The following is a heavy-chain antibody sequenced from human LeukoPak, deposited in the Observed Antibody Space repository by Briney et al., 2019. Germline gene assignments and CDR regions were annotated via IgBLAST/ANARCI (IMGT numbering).Heavy chain of an antibody. CDR2: IYRSGST. J-gene: IGHJ6*02. D-gene: IGHD5-18*01. CDR3: ARDTAMVNSYYYGMDV. CDR1: GGSISNYY. V-gene: IGHV4-4*07. Sequence: SETLSLTCTVSGGSISNYYWSWIRQPAGKGLEWIGRIYRSGSTNYNPSLKSRVTMSVDTSKNQFSLKLNSVTAADTAVYYCARDTAMVNSYYYGMDVWGQGTTVTVSS.